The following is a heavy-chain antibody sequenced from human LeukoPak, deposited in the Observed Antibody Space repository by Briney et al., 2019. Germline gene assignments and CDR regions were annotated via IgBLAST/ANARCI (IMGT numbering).Heavy chain of an antibody. CDR3: ARVPKTLYCTNGVCYISRLHYFDY. CDR2: ISAYNGNT. CDR1: GYTFTSYG. J-gene: IGHJ4*02. Sequence: ASVKVSCKASGYTFTSYGISWVRQAPGQGLEWMGWISAYNGNTNYAQKLQGRVTMTTDTSTSTAYMELRSLRSDGTAVYYCARVPKTLYCTNGVCYISRLHYFDYWGQGTLVTVSS. D-gene: IGHD2-8*01. V-gene: IGHV1-18*01.